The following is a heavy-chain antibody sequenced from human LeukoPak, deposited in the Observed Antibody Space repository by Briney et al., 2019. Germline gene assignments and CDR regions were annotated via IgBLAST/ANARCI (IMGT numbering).Heavy chain of an antibody. CDR2: IYTSGST. Sequence: SETLSLTCTVSGGSISSYYWSWIRQPAGKGLEWIGRIYTSGSTNYNPSLKSRVTMSVDTSKNQFSLKLSSVTAADTAVYYCARLSSSWYSHYFDYWGQGTLVTVSS. J-gene: IGHJ4*02. V-gene: IGHV4-4*07. CDR1: GGSISSYY. CDR3: ARLSSSWYSHYFDY. D-gene: IGHD6-13*01.